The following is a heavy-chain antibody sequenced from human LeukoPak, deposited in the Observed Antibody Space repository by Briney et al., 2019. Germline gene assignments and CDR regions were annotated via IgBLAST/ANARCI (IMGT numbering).Heavy chain of an antibody. CDR2: VNPNSGAT. CDR1: GYTFTAYY. J-gene: IGHJ4*02. CDR3: AREMAVPGEHDPIDY. D-gene: IGHD6-19*01. Sequence: EASVKVSCKASGYTFTAYYIHWVRQSPGQGLEWMGWVNPNSGATKYAQKFHGRVTMTRDTSISTAYMDLRSLTSDDTAIDYCAREMAVPGEHDPIDYWGQGTLVTVSS. V-gene: IGHV1-2*02.